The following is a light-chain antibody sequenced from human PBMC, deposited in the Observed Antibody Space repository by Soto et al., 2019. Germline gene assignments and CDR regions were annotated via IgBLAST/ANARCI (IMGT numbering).Light chain of an antibody. CDR3: AAWDDSLLIYV. J-gene: IGLJ1*01. CDR1: SSKIGSNT. CDR2: SNN. Sequence: QSVLTQPPSASGTPGQRVTISCSGSSSKIGSNTVNWYQQLPGTAPKLLIYSNNQRPSGVPDRFSGSKSGTSASLAISGLQSEDEADYYCAAWDDSLLIYVFGTGTKVTVL. V-gene: IGLV1-44*01.